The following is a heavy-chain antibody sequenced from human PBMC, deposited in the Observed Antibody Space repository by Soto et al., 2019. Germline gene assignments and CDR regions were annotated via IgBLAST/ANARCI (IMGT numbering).Heavy chain of an antibody. Sequence: GESLKISCKGSGYSFTSYWIGWVRQMPGKGLEWMGIIYPGDSDTRYSPSFQGQVTISADKSISTAYLQWSSLKASDTAMYYCAGGGVRGVITRTRDYYGMDVWGQGTTVNGSS. CDR3: AGGGVRGVITRTRDYYGMDV. CDR2: IYPGDSDT. J-gene: IGHJ6*02. D-gene: IGHD3-10*01. V-gene: IGHV5-51*01. CDR1: GYSFTSYW.